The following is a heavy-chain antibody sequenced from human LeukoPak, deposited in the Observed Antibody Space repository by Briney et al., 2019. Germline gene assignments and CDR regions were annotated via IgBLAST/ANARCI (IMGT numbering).Heavy chain of an antibody. CDR3: ARATVIGTAPVPGYMDV. V-gene: IGHV3-13*01. CDR1: RFTFSTYE. CDR2: IGTIGDT. D-gene: IGHD2-21*01. J-gene: IGHJ6*03. Sequence: PGGSLRLSSAPSRFTFSTYELHRVRQVSGKGLEWVSSIGTIGDTFYPGSVKGRFTISRENAKNSLYLQMNGLRAGDTAVYYCARATVIGTAPVPGYMDVWGKGTTVTVSS.